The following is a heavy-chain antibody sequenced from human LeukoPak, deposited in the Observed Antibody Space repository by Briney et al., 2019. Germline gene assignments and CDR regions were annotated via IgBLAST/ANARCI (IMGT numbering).Heavy chain of an antibody. Sequence: SETLSLTCTVSGGSINSYNWNWIRQPPGKGLEWSGDIYYSGSTNYNPSLKSRVTMSVDTSKKQFSLKLSSVTAADTAVYYCAREYYGSGGYSYFDHWGQGTLVTVSS. CDR3: AREYYGSGGYSYFDH. J-gene: IGHJ4*02. V-gene: IGHV4-59*01. CDR1: GGSINSYN. D-gene: IGHD3-22*01. CDR2: IYYSGST.